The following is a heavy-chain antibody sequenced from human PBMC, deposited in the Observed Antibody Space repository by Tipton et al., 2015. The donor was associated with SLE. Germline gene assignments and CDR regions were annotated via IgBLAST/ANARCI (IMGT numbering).Heavy chain of an antibody. J-gene: IGHJ2*01. CDR1: GGSISSSAYY. CDR2: VYYSGST. V-gene: IGHV4-39*01. CDR3: ARHLHYGDYGYFDL. Sequence: GLVKPSETLSLTCTVSGGSISSSAYYWAWIRQPPGKGLECIGTVYYSGSTYYNPSLKRRVTISVDTSENQFALRLSSVTAADTAVYYCARHLHYGDYGYFDLWGRGTLVTVSS. D-gene: IGHD4-17*01.